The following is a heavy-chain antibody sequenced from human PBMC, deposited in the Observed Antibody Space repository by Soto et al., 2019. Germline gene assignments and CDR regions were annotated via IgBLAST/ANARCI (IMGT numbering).Heavy chain of an antibody. D-gene: IGHD6-19*01. J-gene: IGHJ4*02. V-gene: IGHV4-59*08. Sequence: QVQLQESGPGLVRPSETLSLTCTVSSDSISSYYWIWIRQSSGKGLEWIGYTDYSGNTNYNPSLKSRVTISGDTSKNQFSLRLSSVTAADTAVYYCARAVGDPLYYLDYWGQGTLVTVSS. CDR1: SDSISSYY. CDR3: ARAVGDPLYYLDY. CDR2: TDYSGNT.